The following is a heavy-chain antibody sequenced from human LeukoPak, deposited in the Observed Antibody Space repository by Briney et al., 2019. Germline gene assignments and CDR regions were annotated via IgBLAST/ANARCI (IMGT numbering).Heavy chain of an antibody. D-gene: IGHD3-3*01. CDR2: IYYSGST. CDR3: ARAVLRISIFAMIDV. V-gene: IGHV4-31*03. CDR1: GASVSSEGYS. J-gene: IGHJ6*02. Sequence: PSETLSLTCTVSGASVSSEGYSWSWIRQHPGKGLEWIGYIYYSGSTYYNPSLKSRAIISADTSENQFSLNLSSVTAADTAVYYCARAVLRISIFAMIDVWGQGTTVTVSS.